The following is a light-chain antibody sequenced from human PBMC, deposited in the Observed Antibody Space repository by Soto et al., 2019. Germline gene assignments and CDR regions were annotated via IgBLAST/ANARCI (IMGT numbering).Light chain of an antibody. CDR2: CAS. J-gene: IGKJ1*01. V-gene: IGKV3-20*01. Sequence: EIVLTQSPGSLSLSPGQRATLSCRASQSVDTTFFAWYQKKPGQAPRLLIYCASKSATGIPDRFSGSGSGTDFTLIISRLEPEDFAVYYCQQYMSSVTFGQGTKVEIK. CDR3: QQYMSSVT. CDR1: QSVDTTF.